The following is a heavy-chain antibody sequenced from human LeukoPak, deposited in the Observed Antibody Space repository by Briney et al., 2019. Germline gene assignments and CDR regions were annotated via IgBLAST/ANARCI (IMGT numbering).Heavy chain of an antibody. CDR2: IKPNSGGT. Sequence: GASVKVSCKASGYMFTGYYIHWVRQAPGEGLQWMGWIKPNSGGTNYAQKFQGRVTMTRDTSISTAYMELSRLRSDDTAVYYCARTNYYDSSGYYLGYWGQGTLVTVSS. CDR3: ARTNYYDSSGYYLGY. J-gene: IGHJ4*02. CDR1: GYMFTGYY. D-gene: IGHD3-22*01. V-gene: IGHV1-2*02.